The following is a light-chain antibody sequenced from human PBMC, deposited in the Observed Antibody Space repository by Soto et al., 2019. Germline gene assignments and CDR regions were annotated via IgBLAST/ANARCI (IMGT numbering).Light chain of an antibody. J-gene: IGLJ1*01. V-gene: IGLV2-14*01. CDR1: SSDVGGYNY. CDR2: EVS. Sequence: QSALTQPASVSGSPGQWITISCTGTSSDVGGYNYVSWYQQHPDKAPKLMIYEVSNRPSGVSNRFSGSKSGHTASLTISGLQSEDEADYFCTSYTSYSTLDVFGTGTKLTVL. CDR3: TSYTSYSTLDV.